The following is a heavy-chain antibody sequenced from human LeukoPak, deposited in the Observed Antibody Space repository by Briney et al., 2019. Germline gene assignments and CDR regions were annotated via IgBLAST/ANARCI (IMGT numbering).Heavy chain of an antibody. V-gene: IGHV3-20*04. Sequence: GGSLRLSCAASGFTFDDYGMSWVRQAPGKGPEWVSGINWNGGSTVYADSVKGRFTISRDNAKNSQYLQMNSLRAEDTALYYCARDPLAYCGGDCYSDYWGQGTLVTVSS. CDR1: GFTFDDYG. J-gene: IGHJ4*02. CDR2: INWNGGST. D-gene: IGHD2-21*02. CDR3: ARDPLAYCGGDCYSDY.